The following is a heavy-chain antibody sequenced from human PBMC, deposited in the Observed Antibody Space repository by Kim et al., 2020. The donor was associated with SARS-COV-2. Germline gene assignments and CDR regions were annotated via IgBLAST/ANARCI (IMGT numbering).Heavy chain of an antibody. CDR1: GFTFGDYA. J-gene: IGHJ6*02. D-gene: IGHD1-26*01. CDR2: ISWNSGSI. CDR3: AKDVGSNSKYGMDV. V-gene: IGHV3-9*01. Sequence: GGSLRLSCAASGFTFGDYAMPWVRQAPGKGLEWVSGISWNSGSIGYADSVKGRFTISRDNAKNSLYLQMNSLRAEDTALYYCAKDVGSNSKYGMDVWGQGNTVTVSS.